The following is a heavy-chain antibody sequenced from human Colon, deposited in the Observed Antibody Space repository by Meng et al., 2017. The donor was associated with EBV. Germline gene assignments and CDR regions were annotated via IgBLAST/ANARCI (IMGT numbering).Heavy chain of an antibody. D-gene: IGHD2-21*01. CDR2: VYHTGST. J-gene: IGHJ4*02. V-gene: IGHV4-4*02. Sequence: VQLQGPDPGRAKRSGILSLIRAVCWGLISRSHLWSSGSQPPGKGLEWIGEVYHTGSTKYNPSLTSRLTIPVDKSKNQFSLNLTSVTAADTAVYYCARVWQSLTALFDSWGQGTLVTVSS. CDR1: WGLISRSHL. CDR3: ARVWQSLTALFDS.